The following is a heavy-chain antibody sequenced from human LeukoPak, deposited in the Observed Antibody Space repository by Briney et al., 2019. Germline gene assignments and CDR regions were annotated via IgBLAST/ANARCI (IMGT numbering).Heavy chain of an antibody. J-gene: IGHJ6*02. Sequence: GGSLRLSRAASRFTFSSYAMSWVRQAPGKGLEWVSAISGSGGSTYYADSVKGRFTISRDNSKNTLYLQMNSLRAEDTAVYYCAKVNGDYGDYYYYYGMDVWGQGTTVTVSS. CDR3: AKVNGDYGDYYYYYGMDV. D-gene: IGHD4-17*01. V-gene: IGHV3-23*01. CDR2: ISGSGGST. CDR1: RFTFSSYA.